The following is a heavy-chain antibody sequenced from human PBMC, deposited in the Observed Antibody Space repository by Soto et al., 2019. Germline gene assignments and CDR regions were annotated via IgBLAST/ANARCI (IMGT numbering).Heavy chain of an antibody. CDR1: GGSISSSRLY. CDR2: LYYGESP. D-gene: IGHD3-16*01. J-gene: IGHJ5*02. Sequence: SETLSLTCTVSGGSISSSRLYWGWIRQPPGKGLEWIGSLYYGESPYYNPSLMSRVTMSVDTSKNQFSLKLNFVTAADTAVYYCATFWAPHMAEDFTPTWGQGTLVTVSS. V-gene: IGHV4-39*01. CDR3: ATFWAPHMAEDFTPT.